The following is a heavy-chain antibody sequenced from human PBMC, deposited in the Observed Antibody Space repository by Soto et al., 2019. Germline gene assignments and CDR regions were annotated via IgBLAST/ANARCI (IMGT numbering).Heavy chain of an antibody. CDR2: IYSGGST. CDR3: ARDRRRGRFLEWLSEGGMDV. CDR1: GFTVSSNY. Sequence: GGSLRLSCAASGFTVSSNYMSWVRQAPGKGLEWVSVIYSGGSTYYADSVKGRFTISRDNSKNTLYLQMNSLRAEDTAVYYCARDRRRGRFLEWLSEGGMDVWGQGTTVTVSS. V-gene: IGHV3-53*01. J-gene: IGHJ6*02. D-gene: IGHD3-3*01.